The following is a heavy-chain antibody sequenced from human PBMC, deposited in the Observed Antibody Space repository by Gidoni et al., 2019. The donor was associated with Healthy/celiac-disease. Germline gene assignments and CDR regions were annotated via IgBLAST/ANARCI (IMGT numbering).Heavy chain of an antibody. J-gene: IGHJ4*02. D-gene: IGHD6-19*01. CDR2: ISSSSTYI. CDR1: GFTFSNYN. CDR3: ARDQIGYSSGWRPFDS. V-gene: IGHV3-21*01. Sequence: EVQLVESGGGMVKPGGSLRLSCAASGFTFSNYNMNWLRQAPGKGLEWVSSISSSSTYIYYADSVKCRFTISRNNAKNSLSLQMNSLRAEDTAVYYCARDQIGYSSGWRPFDSWGQGTLVTVSS.